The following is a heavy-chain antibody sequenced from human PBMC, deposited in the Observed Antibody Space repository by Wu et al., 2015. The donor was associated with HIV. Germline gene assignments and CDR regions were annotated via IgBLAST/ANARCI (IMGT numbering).Heavy chain of an antibody. D-gene: IGHD1-26*01. Sequence: QVQLVQSGGDIQKPGSSVKVSCKASGATFGTYGFNWVRQAPGGGLEWMGRITPMFGKPNYAQNFLGRVTITADGSTNTAYMELTSLRSEDTAVYYCAKANRIVISGIDYYHQYGMDVWGQGTTVTVSS. CDR1: GATFGTYG. V-gene: IGHV1-69*13. J-gene: IGHJ6*02. CDR3: AKANRIVISGIDYYHQYGMDV. CDR2: ITPMFGKP.